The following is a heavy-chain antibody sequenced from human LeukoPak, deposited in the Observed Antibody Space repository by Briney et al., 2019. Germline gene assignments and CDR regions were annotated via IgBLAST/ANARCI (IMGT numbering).Heavy chain of an antibody. CDR2: IYYSGST. D-gene: IGHD5-24*01. CDR3: ARLSRDGYNYYYYYYYMDV. V-gene: IGHV4-59*08. J-gene: IGHJ6*03. Sequence: SETLSLTCTVSGGSISSYYWSWIRQPPGKGLEWIGYIYYSGSTNYNPSLKSRVTISVDTSKNQFPLKLSSVTAADTAVYYCARLSRDGYNYYYYYYYMDVWGKGTTVTVSS. CDR1: GGSISSYY.